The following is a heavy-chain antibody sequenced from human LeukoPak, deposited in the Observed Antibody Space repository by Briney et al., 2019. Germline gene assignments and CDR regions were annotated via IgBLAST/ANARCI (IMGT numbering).Heavy chain of an antibody. Sequence: GGSLRLSCAASGFTVSNKYMTWVRQAPGKGLEWVSGISRNSGSIGYADSVKGRFAISRDNAKNSLYLQMNSLRAEDTALYYCAKVFSPSDYYGSGSYEGPFDYWGQGTLVTVSS. CDR1: GFTVSNKY. D-gene: IGHD3-10*01. CDR2: ISRNSGSI. J-gene: IGHJ4*02. CDR3: AKVFSPSDYYGSGSYEGPFDY. V-gene: IGHV3-9*01.